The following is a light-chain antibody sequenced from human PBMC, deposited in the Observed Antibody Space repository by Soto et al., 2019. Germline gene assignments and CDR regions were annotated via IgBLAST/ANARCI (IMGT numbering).Light chain of an antibody. Sequence: QSVLTQPASVSGSPGQAITISCTGTSSDVGGYNDVSWYQQHPGKAPKLMIYDVSNRPSGVSNRFSGSKSGNTASLTISGLQAEDEADYYCNSYTSSSTLLYVFGTGTKVNVL. CDR3: NSYTSSSTLLYV. CDR2: DVS. CDR1: SSDVGGYND. V-gene: IGLV2-14*01. J-gene: IGLJ1*01.